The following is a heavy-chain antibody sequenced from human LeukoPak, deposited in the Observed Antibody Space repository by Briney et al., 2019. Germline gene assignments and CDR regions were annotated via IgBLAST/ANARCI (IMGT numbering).Heavy chain of an antibody. Sequence: TSETLSLTCAVYGGSFSGYYWSWIRQPPGKGLEWIGEINHSGSTNYNPSLKSRVTMSVDTSKNQFSLKLSSVTAADTAVYYCARGGIAVAVDYWGQGTLVTVSS. CDR2: INHSGST. J-gene: IGHJ4*02. D-gene: IGHD6-19*01. V-gene: IGHV4-34*01. CDR3: ARGGIAVAVDY. CDR1: GGSFSGYY.